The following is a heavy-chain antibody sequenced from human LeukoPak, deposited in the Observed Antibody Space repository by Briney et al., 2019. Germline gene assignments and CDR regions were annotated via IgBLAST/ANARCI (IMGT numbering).Heavy chain of an antibody. CDR1: GFTFTNAW. D-gene: IGHD5-12*01. V-gene: IGHV3-15*01. CDR2: IKSKADGGTP. Sequence: PGGSLRLSCAASGFTFTNAWMTWVRQAPGKGLEWVGRIKSKADGGTPDYAAPVKGRFTISRDDSKNTLFLPMNSLKTEDTAVYYCSTDAITTWGQGTLVTVSS. CDR3: STDAITT. J-gene: IGHJ5*02.